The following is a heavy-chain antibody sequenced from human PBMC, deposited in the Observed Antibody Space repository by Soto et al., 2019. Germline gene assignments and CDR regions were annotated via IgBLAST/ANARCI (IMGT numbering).Heavy chain of an antibody. CDR3: ARGSGDPYYYYYYMDV. V-gene: IGHV3-53*04. D-gene: IGHD4-17*01. J-gene: IGHJ6*03. CDR2: IYSGGST. Sequence: LRLSCAASGFTVSSNYMSWVRQAPGRGLEWVSVIYSGGSTYYADSVKGRFTISRHNSKNTLYLQMNSLRAEDTAVYYCARGSGDPYYYYYYMDVWGKGTTVTVSS. CDR1: GFTVSSNY.